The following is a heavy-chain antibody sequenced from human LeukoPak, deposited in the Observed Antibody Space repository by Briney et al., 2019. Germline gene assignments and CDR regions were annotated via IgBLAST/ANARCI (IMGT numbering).Heavy chain of an antibody. D-gene: IGHD3-22*01. CDR2: ISSRGGTI. V-gene: IGHV3-48*01. J-gene: IGHJ4*02. CDR3: ARVLDGYYDSSGYYFDY. CDR1: GFTFSSYI. Sequence: PGGSLRLSCAASGFTFSSYIMNWVRQAPGKGLEWVSYISSRGGTIYYADSVKGRFTISRDNAKNSLYLQMNSLRAEDTAVYYCARVLDGYYDSSGYYFDYWGQGTLVTVSS.